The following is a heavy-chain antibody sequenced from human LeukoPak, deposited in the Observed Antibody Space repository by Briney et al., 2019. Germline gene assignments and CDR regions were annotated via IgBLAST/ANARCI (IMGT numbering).Heavy chain of an antibody. CDR3: ARGLSAIVY. Sequence: SETLSLTCAVYGGSFSGYYWCWIRQPPGKGLEWIGEINHSGSTNYNPSLKSRVTISVDTSKNQFSLKLSSVTAADTAVYYCARGLSAIVYWGQGTLVTVSS. CDR1: GGSFSGYY. V-gene: IGHV4-34*01. J-gene: IGHJ4*02. D-gene: IGHD2-15*01. CDR2: INHSGST.